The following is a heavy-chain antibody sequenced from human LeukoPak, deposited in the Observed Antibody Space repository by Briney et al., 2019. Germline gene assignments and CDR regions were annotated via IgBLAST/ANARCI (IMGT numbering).Heavy chain of an antibody. V-gene: IGHV4-31*03. CDR1: GDSITSGGYY. CDR2: IYKTGST. J-gene: IGHJ4*02. CDR3: ARDVLR. Sequence: SQTLSLTCTVSGDSITSGGYYWSWIRQRPGKGLEWIGYIYKTGSTYYNPSLKSRVTMSVDTSRNQSSLKVNSVTAADTAVYYCARDVLRWGQGTLVTVSS.